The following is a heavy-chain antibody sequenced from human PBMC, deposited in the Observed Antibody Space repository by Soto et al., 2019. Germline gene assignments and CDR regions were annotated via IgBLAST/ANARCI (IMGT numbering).Heavy chain of an antibody. CDR2: IIHISGTA. D-gene: IGHD1-1*01. Sequence: SVKVSCKASGGTFSSYAMSCVRQAPGQGLEWMGGIIHISGTAKYAKKLQGRVTITAEESTSKDYMELSRLRSEEKAVYYCARLGQLENDYWGQGTLVTVSS. V-gene: IGHV1-69*13. J-gene: IGHJ4*02. CDR1: GGTFSSYA. CDR3: ARLGQLENDY.